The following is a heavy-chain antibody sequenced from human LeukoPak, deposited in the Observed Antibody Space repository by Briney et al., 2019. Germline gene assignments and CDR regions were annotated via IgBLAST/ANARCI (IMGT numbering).Heavy chain of an antibody. J-gene: IGHJ5*02. Sequence: SETLSLTCAVYGGSFSGYYWSWIRQPPGKGLEWIGEINHSGSTYYNPSLKSRVTISVDTSKNQFSLKLSSVTAADTAVYYCARDNSPYYYGSGVQNWFDPWGQGTLVTVSS. V-gene: IGHV4-34*01. CDR2: INHSGST. CDR3: ARDNSPYYYGSGVQNWFDP. D-gene: IGHD3-10*01. CDR1: GGSFSGYY.